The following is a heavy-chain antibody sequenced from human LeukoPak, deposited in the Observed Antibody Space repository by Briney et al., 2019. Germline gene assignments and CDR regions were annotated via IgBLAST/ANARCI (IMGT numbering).Heavy chain of an antibody. CDR3: AKVPDSSALDY. Sequence: GGSLRLSCVASGFTFSSSWMSWVRQAPGKGLEWVAVISYDGSNKYYADSVKGRFTISRDNSKNTLYLQMNSLRAEDTAVYYCAKVPDSSALDYWGQGTLVTVSS. V-gene: IGHV3-30*18. CDR1: GFTFSSSW. CDR2: ISYDGSNK. D-gene: IGHD6-6*01. J-gene: IGHJ4*02.